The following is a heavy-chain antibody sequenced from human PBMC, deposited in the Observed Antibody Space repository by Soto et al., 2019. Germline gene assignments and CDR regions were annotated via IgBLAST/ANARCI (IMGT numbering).Heavy chain of an antibody. J-gene: IGHJ4*02. D-gene: IGHD4-17*01. V-gene: IGHV1-46*01. CDR3: ARDGLYGDYGHY. CDR1: GYTFTTYY. Sequence: ASVKVSCEASGYTFTTYYIHWVRQAPGQGLEWMGIINPSGGSTSYAQKFQGRVTMTRDTSTSTVYMELSSLRSEDTAVYYCARDGLYGDYGHYWGQGTLVTVS. CDR2: INPSGGST.